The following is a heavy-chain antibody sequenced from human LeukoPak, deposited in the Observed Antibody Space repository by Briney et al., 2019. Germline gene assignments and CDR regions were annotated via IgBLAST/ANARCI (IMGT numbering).Heavy chain of an antibody. CDR1: GYRFTAYF. Sequence: GASVKVSCKASGYRFTAYFIHWMRQAPGQGLEWTGWINPTSGGTNYAQKFQGRVTLTRDTSISTAYMDLGSLRSDDTAVYYCARDSQAGCSGGSCWGDGTLVIVSS. CDR3: ARDSQAGCSGGSC. V-gene: IGHV1-2*02. J-gene: IGHJ4*01. CDR2: INPTSGGT. D-gene: IGHD2-15*01.